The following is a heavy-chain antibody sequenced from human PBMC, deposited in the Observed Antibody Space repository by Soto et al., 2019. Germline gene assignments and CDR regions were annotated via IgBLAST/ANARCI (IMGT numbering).Heavy chain of an antibody. CDR1: GFAFSSYA. Sequence: QVQLVESGGGVVQPGRSLRLSCVASGFAFSSYAMHWVRQAPGKGLEWVAVIWSDGSNERYADSVKGRFTISRDNSKNTLYLQMNSLRAEDTAVYYCARECGARRELGGSCFGGVWGQGTLVTVSS. V-gene: IGHV3-33*01. J-gene: IGHJ4*02. CDR3: ARECGARRELGGSCFGGV. D-gene: IGHD2-15*01. CDR2: IWSDGSNE.